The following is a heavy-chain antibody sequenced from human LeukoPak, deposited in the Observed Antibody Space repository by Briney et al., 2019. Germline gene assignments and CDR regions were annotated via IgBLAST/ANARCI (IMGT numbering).Heavy chain of an antibody. Sequence: KASKTLSLTCTVSGGSISSYYWSWIRQPPGKGLEWIGYIYYSGSTSYNPSLKSRVTISVDTSKNQFSLKLSSVTAADTAVYYCARAYDSKEIDYWGQGTLVTVSS. J-gene: IGHJ4*02. CDR2: IYYSGST. D-gene: IGHD3-22*01. V-gene: IGHV4-59*01. CDR3: ARAYDSKEIDY. CDR1: GGSISSYY.